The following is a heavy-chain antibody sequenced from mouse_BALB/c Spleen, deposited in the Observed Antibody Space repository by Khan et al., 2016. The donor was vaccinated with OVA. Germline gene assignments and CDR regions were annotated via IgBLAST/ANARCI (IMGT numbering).Heavy chain of an antibody. CDR1: GFTFSSFG. V-gene: IGHV5-17*02. CDR2: INSGSTTI. D-gene: IGHD4-1*01. J-gene: IGHJ2*01. CDR3: ERGNWAY. Sequence: EVELVESGGGLVQPGGSRKLSCAASGFTFSSFGMHWVRQAPEKGLEWVAYINSGSTTIYYADPVKGRFTISRDHPKNTLFLQMPSLRSEDTAMYYGERGNWAYWGQGTTLTVSS.